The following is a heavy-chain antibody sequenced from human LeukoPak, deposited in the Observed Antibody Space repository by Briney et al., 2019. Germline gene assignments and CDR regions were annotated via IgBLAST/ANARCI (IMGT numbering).Heavy chain of an antibody. CDR2: ISGDGGST. D-gene: IGHD3-22*01. J-gene: IGHJ4*02. Sequence: GGSLRLSCAASGFTFDDYAMHWVRQAPGKGLEWVSLISGDGGSTYYADSVKGRFTISRDNSKNSLYLQMNSLRTEDTALYYCAKDSSGYYFRVFAPGIDYWGQGTLVTVSS. CDR1: GFTFDDYA. CDR3: AKDSSGYYFRVFAPGIDY. V-gene: IGHV3-43*02.